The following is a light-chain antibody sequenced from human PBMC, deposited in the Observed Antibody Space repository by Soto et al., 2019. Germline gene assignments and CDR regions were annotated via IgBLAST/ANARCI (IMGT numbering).Light chain of an antibody. J-gene: IGKJ4*01. CDR1: QDISSW. V-gene: IGKV1-12*01. CDR2: ATS. Sequence: DIRMTQSPSSVSASVGDRVTITCRASQDISSWLAWYQQKPGKAPKLLIYATSSLQSGVPSRFSGSGSGTDFTLTINNLQSEDFATYYCQQADSFPRTFGGGTKVEIK. CDR3: QQADSFPRT.